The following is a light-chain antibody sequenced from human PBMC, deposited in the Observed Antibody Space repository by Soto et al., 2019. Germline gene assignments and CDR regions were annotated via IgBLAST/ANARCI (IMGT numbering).Light chain of an antibody. J-gene: IGKJ2*01. CDR2: GAS. CDR3: HQYDNAPQT. CDR1: QSVSSSY. Sequence: IVLTPAPGTLALSPGERATLACGASQSVSSSYLAWYQQKPGHAPRVLIYGASKRATGIPDRFSGSGSGTDFSLTISILEPEDFAVYYCHQYDNAPQTYGQGTKVDIK. V-gene: IGKV3-20*01.